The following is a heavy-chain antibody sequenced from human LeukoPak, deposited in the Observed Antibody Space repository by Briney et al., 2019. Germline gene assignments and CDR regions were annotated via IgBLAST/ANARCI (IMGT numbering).Heavy chain of an antibody. Sequence: GGSLRLSCAASGFNFSDYYMNWIRQAPGKGLEWVSFISSGGSAIYYADSVKGRFTISRDNAKSSLYLQMNTLRAEDTAVYYCARDPFFADGAHSSGDYWGQGTLVTVSS. V-gene: IGHV3-11*01. CDR1: GFNFSDYY. CDR3: ARDPFFADGAHSSGDY. D-gene: IGHD3-10*01. J-gene: IGHJ4*02. CDR2: ISSGGSAI.